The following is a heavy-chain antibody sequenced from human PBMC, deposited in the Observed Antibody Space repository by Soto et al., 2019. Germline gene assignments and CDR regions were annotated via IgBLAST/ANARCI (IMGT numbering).Heavy chain of an antibody. CDR1: GGTFSSYA. CDR3: ASPGVAAAGASDY. Sequence: GASVKVSCKASGGTFSSYAISWVRQAPGQGLEWMGGIIPIFGTANYAQKFQGRVTITADKSTSTAYMELSSLRSEDTAVYYCASPGVAAAGASDYWGQGTLVTVSS. V-gene: IGHV1-69*06. J-gene: IGHJ4*02. D-gene: IGHD6-13*01. CDR2: IIPIFGTA.